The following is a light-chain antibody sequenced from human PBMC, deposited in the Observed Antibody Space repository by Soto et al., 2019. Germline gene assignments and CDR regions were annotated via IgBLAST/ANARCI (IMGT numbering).Light chain of an antibody. CDR1: TSNIGHNY. Sequence: QSVLTQPPSASGTPGQRVTISCSGSTSNIGHNYVCWYQQLPGSTPKLLIQRSDQRPSGVPDRFSGSKSGTSASLSIGGLRSEHEADYYCASWDASLSGFVFGSGTKLTVL. CDR2: RSD. J-gene: IGLJ1*01. CDR3: ASWDASLSGFV. V-gene: IGLV1-47*01.